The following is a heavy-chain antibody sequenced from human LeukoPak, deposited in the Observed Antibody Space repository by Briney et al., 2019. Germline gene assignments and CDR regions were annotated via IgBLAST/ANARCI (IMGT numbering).Heavy chain of an antibody. CDR3: GKDISAGGMDV. D-gene: IGHD3-10*01. CDR2: IGWNSART. V-gene: IGHV3-9*01. Sequence: PGGSLRLSCTASESTFDHAMHWVRQTPGKGLEWVSGIGWNSARTGYADSVRGRSTISRDNAKNSLYLQMNSLRAEDTALYYCGKDISAGGMDVWGQGTTVTVSS. J-gene: IGHJ6*02. CDR1: ESTFDHA.